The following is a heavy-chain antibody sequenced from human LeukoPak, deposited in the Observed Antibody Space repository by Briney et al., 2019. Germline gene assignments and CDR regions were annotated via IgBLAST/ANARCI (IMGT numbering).Heavy chain of an antibody. CDR3: ARGWNSGYDQTFDY. J-gene: IGHJ4*02. Sequence: SETLSLTCAVYGGSFSGYYWSWIRQPPGKGLEWIGETNHSGSTNYNPSLKSRVTISVDTSKNQFSLKLSSVTAADTAVYYCARGWNSGYDQTFDYWGQGTLVTVSS. CDR2: TNHSGST. CDR1: GGSFSGYY. D-gene: IGHD5-12*01. V-gene: IGHV4-34*01.